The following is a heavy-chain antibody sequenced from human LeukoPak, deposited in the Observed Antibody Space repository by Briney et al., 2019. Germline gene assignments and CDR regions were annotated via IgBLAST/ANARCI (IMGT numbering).Heavy chain of an antibody. J-gene: IGHJ4*02. V-gene: IGHV4-4*07. D-gene: IGHD4-17*01. CDR1: GGSISSYY. CDR3: ARTGDYGDYGDY. CDR2: IYTSGST. Sequence: SETLSLTCTVSGGSISSYYWSWIRQPAGKGLEWIGRIYTSGSTNYNPSLKSRVTISVDTSKNQFSLKLSSVTAADTAVYYCARTGDYGDYGDYWGQGTLVTVSS.